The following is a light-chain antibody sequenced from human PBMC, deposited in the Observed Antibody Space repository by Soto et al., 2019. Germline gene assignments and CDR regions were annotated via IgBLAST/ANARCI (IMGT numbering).Light chain of an antibody. J-gene: IGLJ1*01. V-gene: IGLV2-18*02. CDR1: SSDIGSYNR. Sequence: QSAGAQPASVSVSPGQSITISCTGTSSDIGSYNRVSWYEQPPGTAPKLIIYEVNNRPSGVPDRFSGSKSGNTASLTISGLQAEDEADYYCNSFTTSSTYVFGTGTKVTVL. CDR2: EVN. CDR3: NSFTTSSTYV.